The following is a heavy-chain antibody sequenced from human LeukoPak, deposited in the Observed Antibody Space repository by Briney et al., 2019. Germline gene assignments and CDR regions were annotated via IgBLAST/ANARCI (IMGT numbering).Heavy chain of an antibody. D-gene: IGHD3-10*01. Sequence: ASVTVSCKASGYNFNDYYMHWVRQVPGHGFEWLGWINPKNGYATYAGNFLGRLTMTSDKSTSTISMDLISLRSDDTAIYYCAKAGRSDYFLRWFDPWGQGTLVTVSS. CDR2: INPKNGYA. V-gene: IGHV1-2*02. CDR1: GYNFNDYY. J-gene: IGHJ5*02. CDR3: AKAGRSDYFLRWFDP.